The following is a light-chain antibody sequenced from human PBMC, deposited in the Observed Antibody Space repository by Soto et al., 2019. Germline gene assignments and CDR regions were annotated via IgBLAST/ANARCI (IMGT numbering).Light chain of an antibody. J-gene: IGLJ3*02. CDR3: CSYAGTYNFWV. Sequence: QSALTQPRSVSGSPGQSVTISCTGTNSDIGGYNYVSWYQQHPGKAPKVMIYDVSRRPSGVPDRFSGSKSGNTASLTISGLQAEDEADYYCCSYAGTYNFWVFGGGTRSPS. CDR1: NSDIGGYNY. CDR2: DVS. V-gene: IGLV2-11*01.